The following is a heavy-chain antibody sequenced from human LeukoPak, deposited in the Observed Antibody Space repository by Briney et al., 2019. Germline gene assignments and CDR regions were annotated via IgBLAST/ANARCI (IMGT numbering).Heavy chain of an antibody. J-gene: IGHJ4*02. CDR1: GLILRGHA. Sequence: PGGSLRLSCEASGLILRGHAMSWVRQAPGKGLEWVSGIGDSGEIERYADSVKGRFTISGDNFRNTVYLEMRSLRPEDTAVYYCAKGYSSGWTPFDYWGQGTQVTVSS. CDR2: IGDSGEIE. CDR3: AKGYSSGWTPFDY. V-gene: IGHV3-23*01. D-gene: IGHD6-19*01.